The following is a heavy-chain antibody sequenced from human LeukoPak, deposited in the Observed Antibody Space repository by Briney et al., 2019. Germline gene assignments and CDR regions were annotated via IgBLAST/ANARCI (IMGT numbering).Heavy chain of an antibody. CDR1: GXSISSSGYY. D-gene: IGHD4-17*01. V-gene: IGHV4-39*01. J-gene: IGHJ5*02. CDR3: ARHDYGAKWFDP. Sequence: SETLSLTCTVSGXSISSSGYYWGWIRQPPGKGLEWIGNVYYSGSTYYNPSLKSRVSISVDTSKNQYSLKLSSVTAADTAVYYCARHDYGAKWFDPWGQGTLVTVSS. CDR2: VYYSGST.